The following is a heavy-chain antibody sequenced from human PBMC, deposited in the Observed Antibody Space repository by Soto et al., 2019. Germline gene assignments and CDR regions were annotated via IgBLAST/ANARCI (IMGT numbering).Heavy chain of an antibody. CDR1: GGTFSSYT. J-gene: IGHJ6*03. CDR2: IIPILGIA. D-gene: IGHD7-27*01. Sequence: ASVKVSCKASGGTFSSYTISWVRQAPGQGLEWMGRIIPILGIANYAQKFQGRVTITADKSTSTAYMELSSLRSEDTAVYYCASLSGDYYYYYYMDVWGKGTTVTVSS. V-gene: IGHV1-69*02. CDR3: ASLSGDYYYYYYMDV.